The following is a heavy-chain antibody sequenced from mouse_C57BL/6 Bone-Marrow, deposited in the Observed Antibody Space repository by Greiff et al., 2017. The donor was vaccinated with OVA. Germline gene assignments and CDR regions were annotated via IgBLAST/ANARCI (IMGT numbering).Heavy chain of an antibody. Sequence: QVQLQQSGAELVRPGASVTLSCKASGYTFTDYEMHWVKQTPVHGLEWIGAIDPETGGTAYNQKFKGKAILTADKSSSTSYMELRSLTSEDSAVYYCTRSPLYYDYDGGFAYWGQGTLVTVSA. CDR2: IDPETGGT. CDR1: GYTFTDYE. V-gene: IGHV1-15*01. D-gene: IGHD2-4*01. J-gene: IGHJ3*01. CDR3: TRSPLYYDYDGGFAY.